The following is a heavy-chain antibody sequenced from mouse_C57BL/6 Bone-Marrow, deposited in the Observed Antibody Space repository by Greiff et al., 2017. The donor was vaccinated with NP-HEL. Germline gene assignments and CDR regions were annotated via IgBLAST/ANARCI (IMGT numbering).Heavy chain of an antibody. D-gene: IGHD2-5*01. CDR2: INPNNGGT. Sequence: VQLQQSGPELVKPGASVKIPCKASGYTFTDYNMDWVKQSHGKSLEWIGDINPNNGGTIYNQKFKGKATLTVDKSSSTAYMELRSLTSEDTAVYYCARASYSNYGWYFDYWGQGTTLTVSS. V-gene: IGHV1-18*01. J-gene: IGHJ2*01. CDR3: ARASYSNYGWYFDY. CDR1: GYTFTDYN.